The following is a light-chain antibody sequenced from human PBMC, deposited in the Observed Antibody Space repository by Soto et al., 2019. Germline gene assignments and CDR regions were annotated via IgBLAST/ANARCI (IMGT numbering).Light chain of an antibody. CDR2: SNN. CDR1: SSNIGTNT. Sequence: QSVLTQPPSASGTPGQRVTISCSGSSSNIGTNTVNWYQQLPGTAPKLLIYSNNLRPSGVPDRFSGSKSGTSASLAISGLQSEDEADYYCATWDDSLNGVFGGGTQLTVL. V-gene: IGLV1-44*01. J-gene: IGLJ2*01. CDR3: ATWDDSLNGV.